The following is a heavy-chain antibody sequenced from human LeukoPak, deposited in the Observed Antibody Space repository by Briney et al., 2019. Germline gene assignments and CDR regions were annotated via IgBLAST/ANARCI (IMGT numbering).Heavy chain of an antibody. CDR2: IWYDGSNK. V-gene: IGHV3-33*06. CDR3: AKVRVRYSSSWSHFDY. CDR1: GFTFSSYG. J-gene: IGHJ4*02. Sequence: PGGSLRLSCAASGFTFSSYGMHWVRQAPGKGLEWVAVIWYDGSNKYYADSVKGRFTISRDNSKNTLYLQMNSLRAEDTAVYYCAKVRVRYSSSWSHFDYWGQGTLVSVSS. D-gene: IGHD6-13*01.